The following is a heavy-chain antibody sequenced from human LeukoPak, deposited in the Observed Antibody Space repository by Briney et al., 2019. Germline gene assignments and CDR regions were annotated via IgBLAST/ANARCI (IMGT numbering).Heavy chain of an antibody. CDR3: AREDYGDYYFDY. V-gene: IGHV3-33*01. J-gene: IGHJ4*02. D-gene: IGHD4-17*01. CDR1: GFTFSSYG. Sequence: GGSLRLSCAASGFTFSSYGMHWVRQAPGKGLEWVAVIWYDGSNKYCADSVKGRFTISRDNSKNTLYLQTNSLRAEDTAVYYCAREDYGDYYFDYWGQGTLVTVSS. CDR2: IWYDGSNK.